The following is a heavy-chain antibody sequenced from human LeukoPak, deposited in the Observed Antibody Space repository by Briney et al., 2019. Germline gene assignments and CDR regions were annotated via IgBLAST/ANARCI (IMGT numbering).Heavy chain of an antibody. CDR1: GGSISSYY. V-gene: IGHV4-4*07. J-gene: IGHJ5*02. CDR3: ARDLLWSNWFDP. D-gene: IGHD2/OR15-2a*01. Sequence: SETLSLTCTVSGGSISSYYWSWIRQPAGKGLEWIGRIYTSGSTNYNPSLKSRVTMSVDTSKNQLSLKLSSVTAADTAVYYCARDLLWSNWFDPWGQGTLVTVSS. CDR2: IYTSGST.